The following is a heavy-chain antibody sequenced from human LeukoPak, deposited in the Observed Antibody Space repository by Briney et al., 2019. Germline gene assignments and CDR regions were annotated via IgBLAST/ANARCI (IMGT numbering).Heavy chain of an antibody. CDR2: INPNSGGT. D-gene: IGHD2-2*01. Sequence: ASVKVSCKASGYTFTGYYMHWVRQAPGQGLEWMGWINPNSGGTNYAQKFQGRVTMTRDTSISTAYMELCRLRSDDTAVYYCARDRGYCSSTSCSAVLFDYWGQGTLVTVSS. CDR1: GYTFTGYY. J-gene: IGHJ4*02. CDR3: ARDRGYCSSTSCSAVLFDY. V-gene: IGHV1-2*02.